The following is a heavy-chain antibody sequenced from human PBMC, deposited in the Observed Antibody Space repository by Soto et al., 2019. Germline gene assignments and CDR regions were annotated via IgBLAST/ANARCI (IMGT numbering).Heavy chain of an antibody. J-gene: IGHJ6*02. CDR1: GDSVSSNSAA. CDR3: AREGVTIFGVVIYYYGMDV. CDR2: TYYRSKWYN. V-gene: IGHV6-1*01. Sequence: PSQTLSLTCAISGDSVSSNSAAWNWIRQSPSRGLEWLGRTYYRSKWYNDYAVSVKSRITINPDTSKNQFSLQLNSVTPEDTAVYYCAREGVTIFGVVIYYYGMDVWGQGTTVTVSS. D-gene: IGHD3-3*01.